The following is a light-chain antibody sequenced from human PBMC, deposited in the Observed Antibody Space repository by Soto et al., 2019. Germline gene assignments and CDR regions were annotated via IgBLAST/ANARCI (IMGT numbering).Light chain of an antibody. CDR2: DAS. CDR3: QQYNNWPGT. V-gene: IGKV3-15*01. J-gene: IGKJ1*01. Sequence: EVELTQSPGTLSLSPGERATLSCRASQSVSSSHLAWYQQKPGQAPRLLIYDASARATDIPARFSGSGSGTEFTLTISSLRSEDSAVYYCQQYNNWPGTFGQGTKVDIK. CDR1: QSVSSSH.